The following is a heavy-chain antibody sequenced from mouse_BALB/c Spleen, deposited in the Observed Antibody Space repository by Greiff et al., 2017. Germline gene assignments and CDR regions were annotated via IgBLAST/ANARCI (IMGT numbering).Heavy chain of an antibody. J-gene: IGHJ4*01. V-gene: IGHV5-4*02. CDR1: GFTFSDYY. D-gene: IGHD2-14*01. CDR3: ARGGYDRYSMDY. CDR2: ISDGGSYT. Sequence: DVMLVESGGGLVKPGGSLKLSCAASGFTFSDYYMYWVRQTPEKRLEWVATISDGGSYTYYPDSVKGRFTISRDNAKNNLYLQMSSLKSEDTAMYYCARGGYDRYSMDYWGQGTSVTVSS.